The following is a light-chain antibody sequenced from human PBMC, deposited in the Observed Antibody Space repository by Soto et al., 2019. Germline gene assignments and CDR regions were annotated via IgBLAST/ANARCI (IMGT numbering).Light chain of an antibody. CDR1: QSISSW. Sequence: DIQMTQSPSTLSASVGDRVTITCRASQSISSWLAWYQQKPGKAPKLLIYKASNLEGGVPSRFSGSGSGTEFTLTISSLQPDDSATYYCQQYNSYSRTFGQGTKLEIK. V-gene: IGKV1-5*03. CDR3: QQYNSYSRT. J-gene: IGKJ1*01. CDR2: KAS.